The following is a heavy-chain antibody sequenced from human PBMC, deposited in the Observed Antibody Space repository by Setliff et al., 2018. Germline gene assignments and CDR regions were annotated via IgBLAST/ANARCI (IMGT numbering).Heavy chain of an antibody. V-gene: IGHV4-30-4*08. CDR3: VRGANDILTTYALDI. D-gene: IGHD3-9*01. Sequence: KPSETLSLTCTVSGGSFNSANYYWNWIRQPPGKGLGWIGFIFSSGTTSYNPSLMSRVFMSIDTSQNQVSLRLSSVTAADTAVYYCVRGANDILTTYALDIWGEGTMVTVSS. CDR2: IFSSGTT. J-gene: IGHJ3*02. CDR1: GGSFNSANYY.